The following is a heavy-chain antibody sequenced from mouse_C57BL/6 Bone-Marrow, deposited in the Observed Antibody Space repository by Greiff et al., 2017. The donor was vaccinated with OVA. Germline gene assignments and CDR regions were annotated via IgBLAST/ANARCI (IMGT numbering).Heavy chain of an antibody. CDR1: GYTFTSYW. CDR3: AREGYYYGSSYPNYFDY. CDR2: IDPSDSYT. J-gene: IGHJ2*01. D-gene: IGHD1-1*01. Sequence: VQLQQSGAELVMPGASVKLSCKASGYTFTSYWMHWVKQRPGQGLEWIGEIDPSDSYTNYNQKFKGKSTLTVDKSSSTAYMQLSSLTSEDSAVYYCAREGYYYGSSYPNYFDYWGQGTTLTVSS. V-gene: IGHV1-69*01.